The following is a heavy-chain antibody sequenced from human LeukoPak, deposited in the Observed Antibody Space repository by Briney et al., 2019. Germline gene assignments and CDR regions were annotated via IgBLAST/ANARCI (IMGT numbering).Heavy chain of an antibody. D-gene: IGHD6-6*01. Sequence: SSETLSLTCAVSGGSISSYYWSWFRQPPGKGLEWIGYIHNSGTINYNSSLKSRVTISVDTSKNQFSLKLSSVTAADTAVYYCARLIAARPDLYYYYGMDVWGQGTTVTVSS. J-gene: IGHJ6*02. V-gene: IGHV4-59*12. CDR2: IHNSGTI. CDR3: ARLIAARPDLYYYYGMDV. CDR1: GGSISSYY.